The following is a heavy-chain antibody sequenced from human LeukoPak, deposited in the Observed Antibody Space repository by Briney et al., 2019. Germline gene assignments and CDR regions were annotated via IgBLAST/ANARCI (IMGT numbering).Heavy chain of an antibody. V-gene: IGHV1-2*02. CDR3: ARVEGYYYYMDV. CDR1: GYTFTCYY. Sequence: ASVKVSCKASGYTFTCYYMHWVRQAPGRGLEWMGWINPNSGGTNYAQKFQGRVTMTRDTSISTAYMELSRLRSDDTAVYYCARVEGYYYYMDVWGKGTTVTVSS. D-gene: IGHD5-24*01. CDR2: INPNSGGT. J-gene: IGHJ6*03.